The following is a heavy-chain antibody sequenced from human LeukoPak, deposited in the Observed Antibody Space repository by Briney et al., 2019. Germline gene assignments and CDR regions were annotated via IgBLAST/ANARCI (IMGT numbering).Heavy chain of an antibody. J-gene: IGHJ3*02. CDR3: AKDRSGYPDAFDI. Sequence: PGGSLRLSCAASGFTFDDYAMHWVRQAPGKGLEWVSGISWNSGSIGYADSVKGRFTISRDNAKNSLYLQMNSLRAEDTALYYCAKDRSGYPDAFDIWGQGTMVTVSS. CDR1: GFTFDDYA. D-gene: IGHD3-9*01. V-gene: IGHV3-9*01. CDR2: ISWNSGSI.